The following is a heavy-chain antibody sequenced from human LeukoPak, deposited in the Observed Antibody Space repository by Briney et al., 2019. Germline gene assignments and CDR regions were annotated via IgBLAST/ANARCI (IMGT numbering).Heavy chain of an antibody. Sequence: PGGSLSLSCAASGFTFSSYTMHWVRQAPGKGLEWVAVTSYDGSNKYYADSVKGRFTISRDNSKNTLYLQMNSLRAEDTAVYYCARDRIMIGGYYFDYWGQGALVTVSS. CDR3: ARDRIMIGGYYFDY. J-gene: IGHJ4*02. CDR1: GFTFSSYT. D-gene: IGHD3-16*01. CDR2: TSYDGSNK. V-gene: IGHV3-30*01.